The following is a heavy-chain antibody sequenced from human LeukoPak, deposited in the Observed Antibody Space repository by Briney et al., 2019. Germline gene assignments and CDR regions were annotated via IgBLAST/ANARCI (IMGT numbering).Heavy chain of an antibody. CDR1: GVTFSSYE. CDR3: AREGTPSGSFNYYYYYMDV. D-gene: IGHD3-10*01. Sequence: GESLTLSCAASGVTFSSYEMSWVRQAPGKGLEWVSYISGSGSTIYYADSVQGLFTIFKDNAKKSLNLQMNSLRAEDTAVYYCAREGTPSGSFNYYYYYMDVWGKGTTVTVSS. V-gene: IGHV3-48*03. CDR2: ISGSGSTI. J-gene: IGHJ6*03.